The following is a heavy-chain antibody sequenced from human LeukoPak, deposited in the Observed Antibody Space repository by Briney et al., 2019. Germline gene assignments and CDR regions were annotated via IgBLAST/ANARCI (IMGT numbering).Heavy chain of an antibody. Sequence: GGSLRLSCAGTGFTFSSYAMSWVRQAPGKGLEWVSGISGSGGSTYYADSVKGRFTISRDNSKNTLYLQMNSLRAEDTAGYYCAKYGGYWRGKNWFDPWGQGTLVTVSS. J-gene: IGHJ5*02. CDR1: GFTFSSYA. D-gene: IGHD2-15*01. CDR2: ISGSGGST. CDR3: AKYGGYWRGKNWFDP. V-gene: IGHV3-23*01.